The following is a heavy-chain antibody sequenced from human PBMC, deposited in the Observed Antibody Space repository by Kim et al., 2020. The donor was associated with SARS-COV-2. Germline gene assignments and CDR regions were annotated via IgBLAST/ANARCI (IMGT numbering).Heavy chain of an antibody. Sequence: ASVKVSCKASGDTFSAYYMHWVRQAPGQGLEWMGRINPNSGGANYAQKFQGRVTMTRDTAISTAYMELSRLISDDTAVYYCARLPLNYVFWSGYSAFDYWGQGTLVTVSS. V-gene: IGHV1-2*06. CDR1: GDTFSAYY. CDR3: ARLPLNYVFWSGYSAFDY. J-gene: IGHJ4*02. CDR2: INPNSGGA. D-gene: IGHD3-3*01.